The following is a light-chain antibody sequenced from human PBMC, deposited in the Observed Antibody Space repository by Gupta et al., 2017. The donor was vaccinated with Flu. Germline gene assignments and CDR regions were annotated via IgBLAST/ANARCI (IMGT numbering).Light chain of an antibody. Sequence: DIVMTQSPDSLAVSLGERATINCKSSQSILYSATNKNYLAWYQQKPGQPPKLLISWASTRESGVPDRFSGSGSGTDFTLTISSLQAEDVAVYYCQQYYTSLPTFGQGTKVEIK. J-gene: IGKJ1*01. CDR2: WAS. CDR3: QQYYTSLPT. CDR1: QSILYSATNKNY. V-gene: IGKV4-1*01.